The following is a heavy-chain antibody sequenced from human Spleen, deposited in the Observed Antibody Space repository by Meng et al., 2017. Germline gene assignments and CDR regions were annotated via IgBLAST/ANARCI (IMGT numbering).Heavy chain of an antibody. J-gene: IGHJ4*02. CDR1: GGTFSSYA. CDR3: ARSIAARPGLFDY. Sequence: QGWLGESGAEGKKPGSSVKVSCKASGGTFSSYAISWVRQAPGQGLEWMGGIIPIFGTANYAQKFQGRVTITADESTSTAYMELSSLRSEDTAVYYCARSIAARPGLFDYWGQGTLVTVSS. CDR2: IIPIFGTA. V-gene: IGHV1-69*01. D-gene: IGHD6-6*01.